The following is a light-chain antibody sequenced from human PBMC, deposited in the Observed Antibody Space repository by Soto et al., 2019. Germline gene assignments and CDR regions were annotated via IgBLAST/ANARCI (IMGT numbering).Light chain of an antibody. V-gene: IGLV2-14*03. CDR3: CSYTGSSTHV. CDR2: AVN. J-gene: IGLJ1*01. CDR1: RSDVGGYNF. Sequence: QSALTQPASVSGSPGQSITISCTGTRSDVGGYNFVSWYQQHPGKVPKLMIFAVNRRPSGVSERFSGSKSGNTASLTISGLQADDEGDDYCCSYTGSSTHVFGSGTKVTVL.